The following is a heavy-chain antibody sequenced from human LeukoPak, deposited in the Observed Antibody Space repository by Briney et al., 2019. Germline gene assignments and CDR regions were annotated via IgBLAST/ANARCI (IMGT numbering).Heavy chain of an antibody. V-gene: IGHV4-39*01. Sequence: SETLSLTCTVSGGSISSSNYYWGWIRQPPGKGLEWIGNIYYSGSTYYNPSLKSRVTLSVDTSKNQFSLKLSSVTAADTAVYFCARTHLWSTWYFFDYWGQGTLVTVSS. CDR3: ARTHLWSTWYFFDY. CDR1: GGSISSSNYY. CDR2: IYYSGST. D-gene: IGHD6-13*01. J-gene: IGHJ4*02.